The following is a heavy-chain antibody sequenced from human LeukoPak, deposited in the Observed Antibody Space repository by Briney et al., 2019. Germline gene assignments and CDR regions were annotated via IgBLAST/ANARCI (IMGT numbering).Heavy chain of an antibody. CDR3: ARGTVDTAMVNFDY. Sequence: SETLSLTCTVSGGSISSGGYYWSWIRQHSGKGLEWIGYIYYSGSTYYNPSLKSRVTISVDTSKNQFSLKLSSVTAAGTAVYYCARGTVDTAMVNFDYWGQGTLVTVSS. J-gene: IGHJ4*02. V-gene: IGHV4-31*03. CDR2: IYYSGST. D-gene: IGHD5-18*01. CDR1: GGSISSGGYY.